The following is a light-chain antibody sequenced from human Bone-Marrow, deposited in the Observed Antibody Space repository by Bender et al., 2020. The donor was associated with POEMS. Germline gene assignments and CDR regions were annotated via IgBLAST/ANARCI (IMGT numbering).Light chain of an antibody. V-gene: IGLV1-40*01. J-gene: IGLJ1*01. CDR3: QSFDSSLSGSV. CDR2: RNN. CDR1: TSNIGAGYA. Sequence: QSVLTQPPSVSAAPGQRVSISCTGRTSNIGAGYAVHWYQQIPGAAPRLLIYRNNHRPSGVPDRFSGSKSGASASLAITGLQADDEADYYCQSFDSSLSGSVFGTGTKVTVL.